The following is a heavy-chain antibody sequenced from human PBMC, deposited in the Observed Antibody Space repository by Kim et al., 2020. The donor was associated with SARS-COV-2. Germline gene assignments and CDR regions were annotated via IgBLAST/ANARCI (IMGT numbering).Heavy chain of an antibody. V-gene: IGHV4-59*08. Sequence: SETLSLTCTVSGGSISSYYWSWIRQFPGKGLEWIGYIYYSGSTNYNPSLESRVTISVDTSKNQFSLRLTSVTAADTAVYYCARPSSSGSHSGSFDYWGQGTMVTVSS. D-gene: IGHD1-26*01. CDR2: IYYSGST. J-gene: IGHJ4*02. CDR1: GGSISSYY. CDR3: ARPSSSGSHSGSFDY.